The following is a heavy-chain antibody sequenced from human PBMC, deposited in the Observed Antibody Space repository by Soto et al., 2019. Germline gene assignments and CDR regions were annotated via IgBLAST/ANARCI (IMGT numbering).Heavy chain of an antibody. Sequence: QITLKESGPTLVKPTQTLTLTCSFSGFSLSTRGVGVGCIRQPPGKALEWLALIYWDDDRRYSPSLKSWLTITTHTSKNQVVLTMTNMDPVDTATYYCARSLWFGELLWGQGTLVTVSS. CDR2: IYWDDDR. CDR1: GFSLSTRGVG. V-gene: IGHV2-5*02. J-gene: IGHJ4*02. CDR3: ARSLWFGELL. D-gene: IGHD3-10*01.